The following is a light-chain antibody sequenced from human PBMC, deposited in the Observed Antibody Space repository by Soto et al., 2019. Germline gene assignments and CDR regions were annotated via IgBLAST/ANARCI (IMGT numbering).Light chain of an antibody. V-gene: IGKV1-39*01. J-gene: IGKJ4*01. CDR1: QRIDSY. CDR2: AVS. CDR3: QQRDTTPLT. Sequence: DIQMTQSPSSLSASVGDRVAIPCRASQRIDSYGNWYQQKPGKAPKLLSYAVSRLHSGVPSRCGGSRSQRDFALTISGLQPDDFATYYCQQRDTTPLTVGGGTKLEI.